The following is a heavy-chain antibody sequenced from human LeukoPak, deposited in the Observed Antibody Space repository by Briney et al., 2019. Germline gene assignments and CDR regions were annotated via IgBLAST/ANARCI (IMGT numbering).Heavy chain of an antibody. D-gene: IGHD2-2*02. J-gene: IGHJ4*02. CDR2: IYYSGST. CDR3: ARRCSSTSCYTGFDY. CDR1: GGSISSGGYY. V-gene: IGHV4-31*03. Sequence: SETLSLTCTVSGGSISSGGYYWSWIRQHPGKGLEWIGYIYYSGSTYYNPSLKSRVTISVDTSKNQFSLKLSSVTAADTAVYYRARRCSSTSCYTGFDYWGQGTLVTVSS.